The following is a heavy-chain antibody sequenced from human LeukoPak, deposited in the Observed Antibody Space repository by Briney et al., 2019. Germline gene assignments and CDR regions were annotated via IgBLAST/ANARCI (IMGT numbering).Heavy chain of an antibody. CDR1: GFTFSSYS. D-gene: IGHD3-22*01. J-gene: IGHJ4*02. Sequence: GGSLRLSCAASGFTFSSYSMNWVRQAPGKGLEWVSSISSSSYIYYADSVKGRFTISRDNAKNSLYLQMNSLRAEDTAVYYCASFANYYDSSGYYSSYFDYWGQGTLVTVSS. CDR2: ISSSSYI. CDR3: ASFANYYDSSGYYSSYFDY. V-gene: IGHV3-21*01.